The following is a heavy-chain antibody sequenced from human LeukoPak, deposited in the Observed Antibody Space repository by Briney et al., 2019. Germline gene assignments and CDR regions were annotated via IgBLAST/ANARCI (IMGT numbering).Heavy chain of an antibody. D-gene: IGHD3-3*01. CDR2: IYYSGSA. V-gene: IGHV4-39*01. CDR3: ARGSQVDDFWSGYRAPLDY. CDR1: GGSISSSGYY. J-gene: IGHJ4*02. Sequence: SETLSLTCTVSGGSISSSGYYWSWIRQPPGKGLEWIGTIYYSGSAYYNPSLKTQVTISVDTSKNQFSLKLSSVTAADTAVYFCARGSQVDDFWSGYRAPLDYWGQGTLVTVSS.